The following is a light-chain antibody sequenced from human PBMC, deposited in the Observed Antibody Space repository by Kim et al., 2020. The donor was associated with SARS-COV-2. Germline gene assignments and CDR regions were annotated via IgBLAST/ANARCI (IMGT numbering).Light chain of an antibody. V-gene: IGKV3-15*01. CDR2: GAS. Sequence: VSPGERATLSCRASQSVSSNFAWYQQKPGQAPRLLIYGASTRATGIPAGFSGSGSETEFTLTINNLQSEDFAVYYCQQYNNWPQTFGQGTKVDIK. J-gene: IGKJ1*01. CDR3: QQYNNWPQT. CDR1: QSVSSN.